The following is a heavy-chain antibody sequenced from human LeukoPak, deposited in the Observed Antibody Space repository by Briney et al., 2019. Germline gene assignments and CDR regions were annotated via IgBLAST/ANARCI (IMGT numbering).Heavy chain of an antibody. CDR1: GGSISSSSYY. CDR3: ARGLSGYDSDAFDI. D-gene: IGHD5-12*01. CDR2: IYYSGST. V-gene: IGHV4-39*07. Sequence: SETLSLTCTVSGGSISSSSYYWGWIRQPPGKGLEWIGSIYYSGSTYYNPSLKSRVTISVDTSKNQFSLKLSSVTVADTAVYYCARGLSGYDSDAFDIWGQGTMVTVSS. J-gene: IGHJ3*02.